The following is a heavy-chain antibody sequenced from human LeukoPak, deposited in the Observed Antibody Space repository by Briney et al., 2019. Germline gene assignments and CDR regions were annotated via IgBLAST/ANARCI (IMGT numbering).Heavy chain of an antibody. Sequence: PSETLSLTCTVSGDSIRSYYWNWIRRPPGKGLEWVGYIYYTGSTSYNPSLKSRVTISLDTSKSQFSLRLTSVTAADTAVYYCASHGSSGHDPLTWGQGTLVTVSS. CDR3: ASHGSSGHDPLT. D-gene: IGHD5-12*01. V-gene: IGHV4-59*08. CDR2: IYYTGST. J-gene: IGHJ4*01. CDR1: GDSIRSYY.